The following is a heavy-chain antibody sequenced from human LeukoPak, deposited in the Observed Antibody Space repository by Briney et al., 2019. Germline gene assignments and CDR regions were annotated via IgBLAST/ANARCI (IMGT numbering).Heavy chain of an antibody. CDR1: GFTFSDSS. Sequence: PGGSLRLSCAASGFTFSDSSVHWVRQASGKGLEWVGRIRSKANNYATLYTASVQGRSTVSRDDAENTAYLQMNSLKTEDTAVYYCSRYGSSPSWGQGTLVTVSS. J-gene: IGHJ4*02. V-gene: IGHV3-73*01. CDR2: IRSKANNYAT. D-gene: IGHD2-2*01. CDR3: SRYGSSPS.